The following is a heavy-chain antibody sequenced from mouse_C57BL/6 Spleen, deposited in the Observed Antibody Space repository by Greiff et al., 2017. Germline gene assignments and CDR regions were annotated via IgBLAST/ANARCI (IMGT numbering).Heavy chain of an antibody. V-gene: IGHV1-72*01. D-gene: IGHD1-1*01. CDR2: IDPNSGGT. CDR1: GYTFTSYW. Sequence: VQLQQPGAELVKPGASVKLSCKASGYTFTSYWMHWVKQRPGRGLEWIGRIDPNSGGTKYNEKFKSKATLTVDKPSSTAYMQRSSLTSEDSAVYYCARPTVVAKYYAMDYWGQGTSVTVSS. CDR3: ARPTVVAKYYAMDY. J-gene: IGHJ4*01.